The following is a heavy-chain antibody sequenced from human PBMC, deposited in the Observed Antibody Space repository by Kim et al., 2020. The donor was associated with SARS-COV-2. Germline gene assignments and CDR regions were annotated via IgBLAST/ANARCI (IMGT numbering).Heavy chain of an antibody. D-gene: IGHD2-15*01. V-gene: IGHV3-15*01. Sequence: YAAPVKGRFTISRDDSKNKLYLQMISLKTEDTAVYYCTTSVAAGAYYFDYWGQGTLVTVSS. J-gene: IGHJ4*02. CDR3: TTSVAAGAYYFDY.